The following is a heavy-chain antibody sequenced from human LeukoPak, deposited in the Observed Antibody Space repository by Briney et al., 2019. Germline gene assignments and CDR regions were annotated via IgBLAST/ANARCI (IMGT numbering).Heavy chain of an antibody. V-gene: IGHV1-2*02. CDR2: INPNSGGT. CDR3: ARDTYKRVVIHDAFDI. D-gene: IGHD3-3*01. J-gene: IGHJ3*02. CDR1: GYTFTGYY. Sequence: ASVKVSCKASGYTFTGYYMHWVRQAPGQGLEWMGWINPNSGGTNYAQKFQGRVTMTRDTSISTAYMELSRLRSDDTAVYYCARDTYKRVVIHDAFDIWGQGTMVTVSS.